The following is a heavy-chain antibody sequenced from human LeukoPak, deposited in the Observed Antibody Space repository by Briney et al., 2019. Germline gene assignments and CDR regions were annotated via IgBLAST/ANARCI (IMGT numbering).Heavy chain of an antibody. D-gene: IGHD5-18*01. CDR2: ISASGDSA. CDR3: AKTRASSFGNQDFDY. V-gene: IGHV3-23*01. CDR1: AFTFTTCA. J-gene: IGHJ4*02. Sequence: GGSLRLSCAASAFTFTTCAMSWVRQAPGKGLEWVSTISASGDSAYSADSVKGRFTISRDNSKNTLCLQMNSLRAEDTAVYYCAKTRASSFGNQDFDYWGQGALVTVSS.